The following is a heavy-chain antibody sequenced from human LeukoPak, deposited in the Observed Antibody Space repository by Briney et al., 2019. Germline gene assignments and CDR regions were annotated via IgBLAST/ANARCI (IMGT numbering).Heavy chain of an antibody. D-gene: IGHD3-16*01. CDR3: ATGGGWRRYFDY. CDR2: IYHSETT. Sequence: SETLSLTCSVSGGSISSSSDYWGWVRQPPGKGLEWIGSIYHSETTYYNPSLKSRVIISVDTSKNQFSLKLSSVTAADTAVYYCATGGGWRRYFDYWGQGTLVTVSS. CDR1: GGSISSSSDY. V-gene: IGHV4-39*01. J-gene: IGHJ4*02.